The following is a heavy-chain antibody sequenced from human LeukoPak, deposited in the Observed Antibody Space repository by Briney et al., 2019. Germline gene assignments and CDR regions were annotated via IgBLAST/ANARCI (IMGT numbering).Heavy chain of an antibody. V-gene: IGHV3-30*18. D-gene: IGHD2-21*01. CDR3: AKEFNRGLPDY. CDR1: GFTFSTYG. Sequence: GGSLRLSSAASGFTFSTYGMHWVRQAPGKGLEWVAVISYDGSNEYYADSVKGRFTISRDNSKNTLYLQMSSLRAEDTAVYYCAKEFNRGLPDYWGQGTLVTVPS. CDR2: ISYDGSNE. J-gene: IGHJ4*02.